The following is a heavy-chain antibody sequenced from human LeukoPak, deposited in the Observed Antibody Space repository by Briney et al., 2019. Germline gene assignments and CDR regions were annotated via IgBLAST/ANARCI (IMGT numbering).Heavy chain of an antibody. CDR2: ISGNGGNT. Sequence: PGGSLRLSCAASGFTFSGYAMSWVRQAPGKGLEWVSSISGNGGNTYYADSVKGRFTISRDNSKNTLYLQMNSLRAEDTAVYYCAKEGWAGSYGYSAHRFDYWGQGTLVTVSS. D-gene: IGHD5-18*01. CDR1: GFTFSGYA. V-gene: IGHV3-23*01. J-gene: IGHJ4*02. CDR3: AKEGWAGSYGYSAHRFDY.